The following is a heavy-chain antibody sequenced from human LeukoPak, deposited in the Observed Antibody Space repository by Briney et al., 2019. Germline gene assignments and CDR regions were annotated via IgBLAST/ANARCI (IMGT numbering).Heavy chain of an antibody. Sequence: PGGSLRLSCAASGFTFSSYAMSWVRQAPGKGLEWVSGISGSGGNTYYADSVKGRFTISRDNSKNTLYLQMSSLRVEDTAVYYCAKEAVDYDILTGYYTTGYFDYWGQGTLVTVSS. D-gene: IGHD3-9*01. CDR2: ISGSGGNT. J-gene: IGHJ4*02. CDR1: GFTFSSYA. CDR3: AKEAVDYDILTGYYTTGYFDY. V-gene: IGHV3-23*01.